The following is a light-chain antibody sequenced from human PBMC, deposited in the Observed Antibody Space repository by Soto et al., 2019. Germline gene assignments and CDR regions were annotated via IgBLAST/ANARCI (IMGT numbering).Light chain of an antibody. CDR2: GAS. CDR3: QQYGSSPRAIT. CDR1: QSVSGN. V-gene: IGKV3-20*01. Sequence: EIVMTQSPATLSVSPGDTVTLSCRTSQSVSGNLAWYQQKPGQAPRLLIYGASSRATGIPDRFSGSGSGTDFTLTISRLEPEDFAVYYCQQYGSSPRAITFGQGTRLEIK. J-gene: IGKJ5*01.